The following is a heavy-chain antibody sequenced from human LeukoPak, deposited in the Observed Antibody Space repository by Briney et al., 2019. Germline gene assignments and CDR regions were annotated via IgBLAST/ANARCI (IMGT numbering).Heavy chain of an antibody. Sequence: KPGESLKISCQGSGYTFTTYWIGWVRQMPGKGLGWMGIIHPGDSDIRYSPSFKGQVPISADKSISTAYLQWSNLKASDTAMYYCARQITISHFDYWGQGTLVTASS. CDR3: ARQITISHFDY. V-gene: IGHV5-51*01. D-gene: IGHD3-3*01. CDR1: GYTFTTYW. J-gene: IGHJ4*02. CDR2: IHPGDSDI.